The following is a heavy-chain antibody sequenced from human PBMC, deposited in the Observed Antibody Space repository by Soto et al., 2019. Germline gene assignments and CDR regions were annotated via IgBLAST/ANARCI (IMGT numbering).Heavy chain of an antibody. CDR3: ATPYYFNH. Sequence: LRLSCAASGFMFSANTMNWVRQAPGKGLEWLSSISDDSSYIDYADSLRGRFTVSRDNARNSLYLQIDSLGVEDTAVYYCATPYYFNHWGPGTLVTVSS. V-gene: IGHV3-21*06. D-gene: IGHD3-16*01. CDR1: GFMFSANT. J-gene: IGHJ1*01. CDR2: ISDDSSYI.